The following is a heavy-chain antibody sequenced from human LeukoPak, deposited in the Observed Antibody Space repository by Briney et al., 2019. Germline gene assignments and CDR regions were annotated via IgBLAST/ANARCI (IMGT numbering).Heavy chain of an antibody. CDR2: INHSGST. Sequence: PSETLSLTCAVYGGSFSGYYWSWIRQPPGKGLEWIGEINHSGSTNYNPSLKSRVTISVDTSKNQFSLKLSSVTAADTAVYYCARWRRYYDFWSGYYRGGAMDVWGKGTTVTVSS. D-gene: IGHD3-3*01. V-gene: IGHV4-34*01. CDR3: ARWRRYYDFWSGYYRGGAMDV. CDR1: GGSFSGYY. J-gene: IGHJ6*03.